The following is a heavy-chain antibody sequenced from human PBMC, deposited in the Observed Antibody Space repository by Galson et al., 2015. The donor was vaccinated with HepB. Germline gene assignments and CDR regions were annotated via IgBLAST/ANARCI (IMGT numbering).Heavy chain of an antibody. V-gene: IGHV4-61*02. J-gene: IGHJ6*03. CDR3: ARGQYCTGISCLRVPLSYKKYYYMDV. CDR2: TYISGTT. D-gene: IGHD2-2*01. Sequence: TLSLTCTVSGGSISKSDYYWNWIRQPAGKGLEWIGRTYISGTTNYNPSLKSRVTMSLETSKNQFSLNLDSVTAADTAVYYCARGQYCTGISCLRVPLSYKKYYYMDVWGKGTTVTGSS. CDR1: GGSISKSDYY.